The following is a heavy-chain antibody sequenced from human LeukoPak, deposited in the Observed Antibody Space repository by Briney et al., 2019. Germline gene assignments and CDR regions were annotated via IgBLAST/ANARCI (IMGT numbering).Heavy chain of an antibody. J-gene: IGHJ4*02. CDR1: GFTFSNHA. Sequence: SGGSLRLSCAASGFTFSNHAMHWVRQAPGKGLEWVAVISYDGNNGFYADSVKGRFAISSDNSKNTLYLHMISLSAGDTAVYYCARAGGGGYNFFDYWGQGILVTVSS. D-gene: IGHD5-24*01. V-gene: IGHV3-30*09. CDR2: ISYDGNNG. CDR3: ARAGGGGYNFFDY.